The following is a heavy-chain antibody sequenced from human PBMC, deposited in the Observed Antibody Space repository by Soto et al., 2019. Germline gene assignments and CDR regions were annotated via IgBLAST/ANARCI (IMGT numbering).Heavy chain of an antibody. CDR3: AYSSTPFDY. CDR1: GFTFSSYG. D-gene: IGHD6-13*01. V-gene: IGHV3-23*01. Sequence: GSLRLSCAASGFTFSSYGMSWVRQAPGKGLEWVSTISGGGSTTYYADSVKGRFTISRDNSKNTLYLQMNSLRAEDTAVYYCAYSSTPFDYWGQGTLVTVSS. J-gene: IGHJ4*02. CDR2: ISGGGSTT.